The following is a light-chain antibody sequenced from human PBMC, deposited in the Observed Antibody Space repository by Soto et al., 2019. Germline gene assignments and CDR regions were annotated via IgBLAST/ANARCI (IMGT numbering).Light chain of an antibody. CDR3: QQYGSSGT. CDR2: GTS. V-gene: IGKV3-20*01. Sequence: EMVLTESPVTLSLSPGERATLSCRASQSVSTRYLAWYQQKPGQAPRLLIYGTSNRAAGIPDRFSGSGSGTDFTLIITRLEPEDFAVYYCQQYGSSGTFGQGTKVDIK. J-gene: IGKJ1*01. CDR1: QSVSTRY.